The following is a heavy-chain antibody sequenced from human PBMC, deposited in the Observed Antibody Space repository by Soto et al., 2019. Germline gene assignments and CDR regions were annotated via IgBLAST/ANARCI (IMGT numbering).Heavy chain of an antibody. CDR2: IYWDDDK. CDR3: ARALGSWGAYYFDY. V-gene: IGHV2-5*02. CDR1: GFSLNTYGVG. J-gene: IGHJ4*02. Sequence: QITLKESGPTLVKPTQTLTLTCTVSGFSLNTYGVGVGWIRQPPGKALEWLALIYWDDDKRYSPSLKSRLTITQDPSKTQVVLTMTNMDPVDTVTYYCARALGSWGAYYFDYWGQGTLVTVSS. D-gene: IGHD3-16*01.